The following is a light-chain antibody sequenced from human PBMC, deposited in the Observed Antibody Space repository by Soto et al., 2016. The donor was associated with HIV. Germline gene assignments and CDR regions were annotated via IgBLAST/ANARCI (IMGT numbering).Light chain of an antibody. Sequence: SYELTQPSSVSVSPGQTVRITCSGDVLAKKYARGFQQKPGQAPMLVIYKDSERPSGIPERFSGSSSGTTVTLTISGAQVEDEADYYCYSAADNNWVFGGGTKLTVL. CDR2: KDS. J-gene: IGLJ3*02. V-gene: IGLV3-27*01. CDR3: YSAADNNWV. CDR1: VLAKKY.